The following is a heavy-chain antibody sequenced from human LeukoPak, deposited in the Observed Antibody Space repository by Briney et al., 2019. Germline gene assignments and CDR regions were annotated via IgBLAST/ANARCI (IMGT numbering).Heavy chain of an antibody. CDR1: GGTFSSYA. J-gene: IGHJ5*02. V-gene: IGHV1-69*04. D-gene: IGHD1-20*01. Sequence: SVKVSCKASGGTFSSYAISWVRQAPGQELERMGRIIPILGIANYAQKFQGRVTITADKSTSTAYMELSSLRSEDTAVYYCARQYNWNPNNWFDPWGQGTLVTVSS. CDR2: IIPILGIA. CDR3: ARQYNWNPNNWFDP.